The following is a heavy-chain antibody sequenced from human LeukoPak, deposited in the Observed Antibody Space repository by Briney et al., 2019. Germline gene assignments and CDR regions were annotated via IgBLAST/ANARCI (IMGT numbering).Heavy chain of an antibody. Sequence: SETLSLTCTVSGGSISSYYWSWIRQPAGKGLEWIGRIYTSGSTNYNSSLKSRVTISLDTSKNQFSLNLSSVTAADTAVYYCAREYYDYVWGSYRFDYWGQGTLVTVSS. J-gene: IGHJ4*02. CDR3: AREYYDYVWGSYRFDY. D-gene: IGHD3-16*01. CDR2: IYTSGST. CDR1: GGSISSYY. V-gene: IGHV4-4*07.